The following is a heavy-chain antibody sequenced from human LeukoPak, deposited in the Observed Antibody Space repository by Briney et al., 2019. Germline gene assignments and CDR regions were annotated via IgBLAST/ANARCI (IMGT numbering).Heavy chain of an antibody. J-gene: IGHJ4*02. D-gene: IGHD2-8*01. V-gene: IGHV3-23*01. Sequence: GGSLRLSCAASGFTFSSYAMSWVRQAPGKGLEWVSAISGSGGSTYYADSVKGRFIIPRDNSKNTLYLQMNSLRAEDTAVYYCAKVGYLWSFDYWGQGTLVTVSS. CDR1: GFTFSSYA. CDR2: ISGSGGST. CDR3: AKVGYLWSFDY.